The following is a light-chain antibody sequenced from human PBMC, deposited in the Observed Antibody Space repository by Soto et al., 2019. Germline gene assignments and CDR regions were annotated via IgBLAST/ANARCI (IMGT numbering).Light chain of an antibody. CDR3: QQYNSYSPT. CDR1: QSISSW. Sequence: DIQMTQSPSTLSASVGDRVTITCRASQSISSWLAWYQQKSGKAPKLLIYDASSLESGVPSRFSGSGSGTEFTLTISSLQPDDFATYYCQQYNSYSPTFGQGTMLEIK. V-gene: IGKV1-5*01. J-gene: IGKJ2*01. CDR2: DAS.